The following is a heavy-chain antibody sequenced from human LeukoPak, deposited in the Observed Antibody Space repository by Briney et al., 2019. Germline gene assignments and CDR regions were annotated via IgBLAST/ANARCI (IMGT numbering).Heavy chain of an antibody. D-gene: IGHD3-9*01. CDR3: ARAGAYYDILTGREQRIIHDYYMDV. Sequence: ASVKVSCKASGYTFTGYYMHWVRQAPGQGLEWMGRINPNSGGTNYAQKFQGRVTMTRDTSISTAYMELSRLRSDDTAVYYCARAGAYYDILTGREQRIIHDYYMDVWGKGTTVTVSS. CDR1: GYTFTGYY. J-gene: IGHJ6*03. V-gene: IGHV1-2*06. CDR2: INPNSGGT.